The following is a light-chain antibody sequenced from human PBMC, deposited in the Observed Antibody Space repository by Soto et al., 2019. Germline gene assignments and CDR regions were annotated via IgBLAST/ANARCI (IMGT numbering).Light chain of an antibody. Sequence: QSVLTQPPSVSGAPGQRVTISCTGSSSNIGAGYAVHWYQQLPGTAPKLLIYGNSNRPSGVPDRFSGSKSGTSASLAITGLQAEDEADYYCQSYDSNLSAGVLGGGTKLTVL. CDR2: GNS. CDR1: SSNIGAGYA. V-gene: IGLV1-40*01. J-gene: IGLJ3*02. CDR3: QSYDSNLSAGV.